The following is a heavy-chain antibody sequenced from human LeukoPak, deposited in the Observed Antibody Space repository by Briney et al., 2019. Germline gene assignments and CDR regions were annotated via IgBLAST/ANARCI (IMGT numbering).Heavy chain of an antibody. CDR1: GFTFSSYG. J-gene: IGHJ4*02. Sequence: GGSLRLSCAASGFTFSSYGMHWVRQAPGKGLEWVAFIRYDGSNKYYADSVKGRFTISRDNSKNTLYLQMNSLRAEDTAVYYCAKDARVIVVVPAAAHFDYWGQGTLVTVSS. CDR3: AKDARVIVVVPAAAHFDY. D-gene: IGHD2-2*01. V-gene: IGHV3-30*02. CDR2: IRYDGSNK.